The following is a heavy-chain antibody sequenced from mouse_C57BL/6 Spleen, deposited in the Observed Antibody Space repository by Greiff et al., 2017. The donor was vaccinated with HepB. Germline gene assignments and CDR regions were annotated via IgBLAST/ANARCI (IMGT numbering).Heavy chain of an antibody. CDR3: AKNVQLGRGYYFDY. J-gene: IGHJ2*01. D-gene: IGHD4-1*02. CDR1: GFSLTSYG. Sequence: VQLQQSGPGLVQPSQSLSITCTVSGFSLTSYGVHWVRQSPGKGLEWLGVIWRGGSTDYNAAFMSRLSITKDNSKSQVFFKMNSLQADDTAIYYCAKNVQLGRGYYFDYWGQGTTLTVSS. V-gene: IGHV2-5*01. CDR2: IWRGGST.